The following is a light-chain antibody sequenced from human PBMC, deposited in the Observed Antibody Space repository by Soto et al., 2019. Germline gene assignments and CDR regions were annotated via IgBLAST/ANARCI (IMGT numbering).Light chain of an antibody. V-gene: IGKV1-39*01. CDR3: QQSYSRPFT. CDR1: QSISNY. J-gene: IGKJ3*01. Sequence: DIQMTQSPSSLSASVGDRVTITCRASQSISNYLNWYQQKPGKAPQLLIFAASSLQSGVPSRFSGSGSGTDFTLTISSLQPEDFATYYCQQSYSRPFTFGPGITVDV. CDR2: AAS.